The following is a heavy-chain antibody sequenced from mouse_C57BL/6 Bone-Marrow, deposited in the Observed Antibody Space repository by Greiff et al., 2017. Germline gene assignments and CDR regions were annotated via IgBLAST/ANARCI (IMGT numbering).Heavy chain of an antibody. CDR2: IYPRSGNT. J-gene: IGHJ3*01. V-gene: IGHV1-81*01. CDR3: AGFYYGYDGWFAY. D-gene: IGHD2-2*01. Sequence: QVQLQQSGAELARPGASVKLSCKASGYTFTSYGISWVKQRTGQGLEWIGEIYPRSGNTYYNEKFKGKATLTADKSSSTAYMELRSLTSEDSAVYFGAGFYYGYDGWFAYWGQGTLVTVSA. CDR1: GYTFTSYG.